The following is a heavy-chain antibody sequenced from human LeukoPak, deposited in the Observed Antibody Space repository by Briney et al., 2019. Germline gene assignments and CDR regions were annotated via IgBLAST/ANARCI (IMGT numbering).Heavy chain of an antibody. V-gene: IGHV4-34*01. D-gene: IGHD3-22*01. Sequence: PSETLSLTCAVYGGSFSGYYWSWIRQPPGKGLEWIGEINHSGSTNYNPSLKSRVTISVDTSKNQFSLKLSSVTAADTAVYYRARGAYYYDSSGYYAIRGGGNYFDYWGQGTLVTVSS. CDR1: GGSFSGYY. CDR3: ARGAYYYDSSGYYAIRGGGNYFDY. CDR2: INHSGST. J-gene: IGHJ4*02.